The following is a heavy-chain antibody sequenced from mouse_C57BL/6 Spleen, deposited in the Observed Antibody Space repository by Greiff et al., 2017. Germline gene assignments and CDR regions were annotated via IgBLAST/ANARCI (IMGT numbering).Heavy chain of an antibody. CDR3: ARSKLGRY. Sequence: EVQLQQSGPELVKPGASVKISCKASGYTFTDYYMNWVKQSHGKSLEWIGYINPNNGGTSYNQKFKGKATLTVDKSSSTAYMELRSLTSEDSAVYYCARSKLGRYWGQGTTLTVSS. J-gene: IGHJ2*01. CDR1: GYTFTDYY. V-gene: IGHV1-26*01. CDR2: INPNNGGT. D-gene: IGHD4-1*01.